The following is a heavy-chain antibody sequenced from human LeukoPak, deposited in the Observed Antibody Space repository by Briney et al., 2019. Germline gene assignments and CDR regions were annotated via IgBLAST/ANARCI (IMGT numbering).Heavy chain of an antibody. CDR3: AGTDWRELPKPDY. D-gene: IGHD1-26*01. Sequence: SETLSLTCTVSGGSISSSSYYWGWIRQPPGKGLEWIGSIYYSGSTYYNPSLKSRVTISVDTSKNQFSLKLSSVTAADTAVYYCAGTDWRELPKPDYWGQGTLVTVSS. CDR2: IYYSGST. V-gene: IGHV4-39*01. CDR1: GGSISSSSYY. J-gene: IGHJ4*02.